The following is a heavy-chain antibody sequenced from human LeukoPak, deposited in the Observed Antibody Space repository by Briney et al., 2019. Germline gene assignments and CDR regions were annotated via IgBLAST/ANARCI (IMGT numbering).Heavy chain of an antibody. V-gene: IGHV1-2*04. CDR3: ARGDYYGSGSYYTY. CDR1: GYTFTGYY. CDR2: INPNSGGT. J-gene: IGHJ4*02. D-gene: IGHD3-10*01. Sequence: ASVKVSCKASGYTFTGYYMHWVRQAPGQGLEWMGWINPNSGGTNYAQKFQGWVTMTRDTSISTAYMELSRLRSDDTAVYYCARGDYYGSGSYYTYWGQGTLVTVSS.